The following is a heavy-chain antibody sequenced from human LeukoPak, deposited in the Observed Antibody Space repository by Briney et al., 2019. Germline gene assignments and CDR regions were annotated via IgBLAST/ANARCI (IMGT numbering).Heavy chain of an antibody. CDR2: IRYDGSNK. V-gene: IGHV3-30*02. CDR1: GFTFSSYG. Sequence: GGSLRLSCAASGFTFSSYGMHWVRQAPGKGLEWVAFIRYDGSNKYYADSVKGRFTISRDNSKNTLYLQMNSLRSDDTAVYYCARSASGLWFGELGLDYWGQGTLVTVSS. D-gene: IGHD3-10*01. J-gene: IGHJ4*02. CDR3: ARSASGLWFGELGLDY.